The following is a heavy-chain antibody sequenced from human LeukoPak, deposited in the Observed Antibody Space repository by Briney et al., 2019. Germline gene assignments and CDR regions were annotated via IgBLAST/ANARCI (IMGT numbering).Heavy chain of an antibody. D-gene: IGHD5-18*01. CDR3: AKDLGWDTAMVNFDY. J-gene: IGHJ4*02. V-gene: IGHV1-18*01. CDR2: ISAYNGNT. Sequence: ASVKVSCKASGYTFTSYGISWVRQAPGQGLEWMGWISAYNGNTNYAQKLQGRVTMTTDTSTSTAYMELRSLRSDDTAVYYCAKDLGWDTAMVNFDYWGQGTLVTVSS. CDR1: GYTFTSYG.